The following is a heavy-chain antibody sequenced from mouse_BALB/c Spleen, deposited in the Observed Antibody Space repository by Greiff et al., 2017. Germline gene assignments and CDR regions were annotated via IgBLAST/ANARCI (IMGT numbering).Heavy chain of an antibody. D-gene: IGHD2-4*01. Sequence: QVQLQQPGAELVRPGASVKLSCKASGYTFTSYWINWVKQWPGQGLEWIGIIYPSDSYTNYNQKFKDKATLTVDKSSSTAYMQLSSPTSEDSAVYYCTRGRDYDYAMDYWGQGTSVTVSS. CDR1: GYTFTSYW. CDR3: TRGRDYDYAMDY. CDR2: IYPSDSYT. V-gene: IGHV1-69*02. J-gene: IGHJ4*01.